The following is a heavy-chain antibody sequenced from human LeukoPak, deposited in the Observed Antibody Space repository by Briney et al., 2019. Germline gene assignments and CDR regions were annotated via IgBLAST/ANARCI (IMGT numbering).Heavy chain of an antibody. CDR3: AYPVTSGYSGAEGDAFDL. V-gene: IGHV4-39*01. CDR2: IYYSGST. D-gene: IGHD5-12*01. J-gene: IGHJ3*01. CDR1: GGSISSSAYY. Sequence: SETLSLTCTVSGGSISSSAYYWGWIRQPPGEGLEWLGSIYYSGSTSYNPSLQSRVTISVDTSKNQFSLNLISVTAADTAVYYCAYPVTSGYSGAEGDAFDLWGQGTVVTVSS.